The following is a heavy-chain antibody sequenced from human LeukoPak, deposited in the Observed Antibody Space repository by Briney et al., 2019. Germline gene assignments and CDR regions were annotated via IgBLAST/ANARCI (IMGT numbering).Heavy chain of an antibody. CDR1: GFTFSSYE. CDR3: ARDQTYSSGWYEFDP. Sequence: GGSLRLSCAASGFTFSSYEMNWVRQAPGKGLEWVSYISSSGSTIYYADSVKGRFTISRDNAKNSLYLQMNSLRAEDTAVYYCARDQTYSSGWYEFDPWGQGTLVTVSP. D-gene: IGHD6-19*01. J-gene: IGHJ5*02. CDR2: ISSSGSTI. V-gene: IGHV3-48*03.